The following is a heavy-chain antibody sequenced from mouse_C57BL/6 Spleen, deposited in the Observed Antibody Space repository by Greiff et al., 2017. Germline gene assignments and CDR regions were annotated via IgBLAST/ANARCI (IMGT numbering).Heavy chain of an antibody. Sequence: QVQLKQPGAELVKPGASVKLSCKASGYTFTSYWMQWVKQRPGQGLEWIGEIDPSDSYTNYNQKFKGKATLTVDTSSSTAYMQLSSLTSEDSAVYYCERNYSNYDAMDDWGQGTSGTVSS. V-gene: IGHV1-50*01. J-gene: IGHJ4*01. D-gene: IGHD2-5*01. CDR2: IDPSDSYT. CDR1: GYTFTSYW. CDR3: ERNYSNYDAMDD.